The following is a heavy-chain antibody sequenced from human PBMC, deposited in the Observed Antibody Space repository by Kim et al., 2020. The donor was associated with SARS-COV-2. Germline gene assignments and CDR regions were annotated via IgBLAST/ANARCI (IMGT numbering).Heavy chain of an antibody. CDR2: LSWNSGSV. V-gene: IGHV3-9*01. CDR1: GFRFDDTG. CDR3: VKDADYDSSGYTYDF. J-gene: IGHJ6*01. D-gene: IGHD3-22*01. Sequence: GGSLRLSCTASGFRFDDTGMHWVRQFPGKGLEWVARLSWNSGSVAYADTVKGRFTIPRDNAKNSLYLEMTSLRPEDTALYHCVKDADYDSSGYTYDFWG.